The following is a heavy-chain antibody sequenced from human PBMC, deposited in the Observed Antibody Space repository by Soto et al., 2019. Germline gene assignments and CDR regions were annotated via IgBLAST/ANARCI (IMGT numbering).Heavy chain of an antibody. CDR3: ARGHAYYDYVWGSYRPYKPNFDY. V-gene: IGHV4-34*01. Sequence: PSETLSLTCAVYGGSFSGYYWSWIRQPPGKGLEWIGEINHSGSTNYNPSLKSRVTISVDTSKNQFSLKLSSVTAADTAVYYCARGHAYYDYVWGSYRPYKPNFDYWGRGTLVTVSS. D-gene: IGHD3-16*02. CDR2: INHSGST. J-gene: IGHJ4*02. CDR1: GGSFSGYY.